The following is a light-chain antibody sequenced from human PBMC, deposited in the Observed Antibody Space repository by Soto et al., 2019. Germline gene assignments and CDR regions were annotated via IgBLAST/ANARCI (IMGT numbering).Light chain of an antibody. V-gene: IGKV1-39*01. J-gene: IGKJ4*01. Sequence: DIRMTQSPSSLSASVLDRVTIACRASQSINIYLIWYQQEPGKAPKLLMYDASSLQSGVPSRFSGSGSGTHFTITISSMQREDFATYYCQQNYRAPHTVGGGTKVEIK. CDR1: QSINIY. CDR3: QQNYRAPHT. CDR2: DAS.